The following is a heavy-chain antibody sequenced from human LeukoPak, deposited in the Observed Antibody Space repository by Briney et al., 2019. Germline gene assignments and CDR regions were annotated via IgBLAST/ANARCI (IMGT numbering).Heavy chain of an antibody. D-gene: IGHD6-6*01. Sequence: GASVKVSCKASGGTFSSYAISWVRQAPGQGLEWMGRIIPIPGIANYAQKFQGRVTITADKSTSTAYMELSSLRSEDTAVYYCAPTPNGAARGYYYGMDVWGQGTTVTVSS. CDR1: GGTFSSYA. CDR2: IIPIPGIA. CDR3: APTPNGAARGYYYGMDV. J-gene: IGHJ6*02. V-gene: IGHV1-69*04.